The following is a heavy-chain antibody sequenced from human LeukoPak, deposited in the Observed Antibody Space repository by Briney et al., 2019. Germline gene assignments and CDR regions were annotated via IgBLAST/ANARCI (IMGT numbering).Heavy chain of an antibody. J-gene: IGHJ4*02. D-gene: IGHD5-18*01. CDR3: ARANVDTAMAFDY. V-gene: IGHV3-21*01. CDR1: GFTVSSNY. CDR2: ITSSSSYR. Sequence: GGSLRLSCAASGFTVSSNYMSWVRQAPGKGLEWVSSITSSSSYRYYADSVKGRFTISRDNAKNSLYLQMNSLRAEDTAVYYCARANVDTAMAFDYWGQGTLVTVSS.